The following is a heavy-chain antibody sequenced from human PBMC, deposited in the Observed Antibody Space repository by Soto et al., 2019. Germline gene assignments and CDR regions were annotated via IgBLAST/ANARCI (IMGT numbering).Heavy chain of an antibody. Sequence: EVQLLESGGGLVQPGGSLRLSCAASGFAFSSYAMSWVRQAPGKGLEWVSVISGSGGSTYYADSVQGRFTISSDNSKNTLDLQMNSLRAEDTAVYYCAKAHCSGGSCYQDFDYWGEGTLVTVSS. CDR2: ISGSGGST. J-gene: IGHJ4*02. CDR3: AKAHCSGGSCYQDFDY. V-gene: IGHV3-23*01. D-gene: IGHD2-15*01. CDR1: GFAFSSYA.